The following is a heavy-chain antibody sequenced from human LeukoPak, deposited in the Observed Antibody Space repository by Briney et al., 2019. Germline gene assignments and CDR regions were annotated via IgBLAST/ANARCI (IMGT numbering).Heavy chain of an antibody. J-gene: IGHJ4*02. Sequence: GGSLRLSCAASGFTFSSYWMSWVHQAPGKGLEWVANIKKDGSEKYYVDTVKGRFTLSRDNAKNSLYLQMNSMRAEDTAVYYCAKDSSYIGYSSGDYWGQGTLVTVSS. CDR1: GFTFSSYW. V-gene: IGHV3-7*01. CDR3: AKDSSYIGYSSGDY. D-gene: IGHD6-19*01. CDR2: IKKDGSEK.